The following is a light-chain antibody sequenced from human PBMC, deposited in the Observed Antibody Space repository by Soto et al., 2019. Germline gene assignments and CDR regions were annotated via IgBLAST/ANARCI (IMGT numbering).Light chain of an antibody. CDR1: SSDVGGYNC. CDR2: EVS. J-gene: IGLJ2*01. V-gene: IGLV2-14*01. CDR3: SSYTSSSTLDVV. Sequence: SALTQPASVSGSPGQSITISCTGTSSDVGGYNCVSWYQQHPGKAPKLMIYEVSNRPSGVSNRFSGSKSGNTASLTISGLQAEDEADYYCSSYTSSSTLDVVFGGGTQLTVL.